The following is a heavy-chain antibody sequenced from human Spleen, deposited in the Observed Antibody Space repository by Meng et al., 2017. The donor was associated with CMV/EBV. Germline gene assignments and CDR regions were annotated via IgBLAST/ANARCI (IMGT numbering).Heavy chain of an antibody. Sequence: GESLKISCVASGFSLSSYEMNWVRQAPGKGLEWVSYISASGSAKHYAASLRGRFTVSRDNAKNSLYLQMDSLRADDTAVYYCARSLFDSNDPFDYWGQGTVVTVSS. V-gene: IGHV3-48*03. CDR3: ARSLFDSNDPFDY. D-gene: IGHD3-22*01. CDR2: ISASGSAK. CDR1: GFSLSSYE. J-gene: IGHJ4*02.